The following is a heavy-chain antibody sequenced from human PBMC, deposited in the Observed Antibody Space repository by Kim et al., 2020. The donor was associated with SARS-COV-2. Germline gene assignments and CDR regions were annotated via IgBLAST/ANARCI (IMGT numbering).Heavy chain of an antibody. Sequence: RYRPSYHGKVTIAADKALSTAYLQWSSLKASDTAMYYCAKQGSGGYYYFDSWGQGTLVTVSS. J-gene: IGHJ4*02. D-gene: IGHD1-26*01. V-gene: IGHV5-51*01. CDR3: AKQGSGGYYYFDS.